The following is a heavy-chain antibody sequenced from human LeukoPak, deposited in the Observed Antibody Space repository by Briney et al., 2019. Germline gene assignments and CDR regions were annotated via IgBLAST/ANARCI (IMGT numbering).Heavy chain of an antibody. CDR2: IKQDGTEE. Sequence: GGSLRLSCAASRGFTFSSNWMYWVRRAPGKGLEWVANIKQDGTEEYYVDSVRGRFSISKDNAKNSLYLQMNSLRAEDTAVYYCARDPCHGALDYWGQGALVTVSS. D-gene: IGHD2-2*01. J-gene: IGHJ4*02. V-gene: IGHV3-7*03. CDR1: RGFTFSSNW. CDR3: ARDPCHGALDY.